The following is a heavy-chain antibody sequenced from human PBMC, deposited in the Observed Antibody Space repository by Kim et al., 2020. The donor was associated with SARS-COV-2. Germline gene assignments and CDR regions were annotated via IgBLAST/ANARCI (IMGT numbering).Heavy chain of an antibody. CDR3: ARYYPDSSGDYIDY. Sequence: SETLSLTCTVSGGSISSGCYYWSWIRQHPGEGLEWIGYFYYSRTTYSNPSLQIRVTISVDTYQNQFALKLGSVAAADTAFYYCARYYPDSSGDYIDYWGQGTLVTVSS. CDR1: GGSISSGCYY. CDR2: FYYSRTT. J-gene: IGHJ4*02. D-gene: IGHD3-22*01. V-gene: IGHV4-31*03.